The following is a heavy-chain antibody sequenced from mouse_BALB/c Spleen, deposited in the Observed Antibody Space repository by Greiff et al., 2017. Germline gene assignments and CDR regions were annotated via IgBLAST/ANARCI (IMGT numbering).Heavy chain of an antibody. D-gene: IGHD2-4*01. V-gene: IGHV14-1*02. Sequence: VQLQQSGAELVRPGASVKLSCKASGFNIKDYYMHWVKQRPEQGLEWIGWIDPENGNTIYDPKFQGKASITADTSSNTAYLQLSSLTSEDTAVYYCARGGYYFDYWGQGTLVTVSA. CDR1: GFNIKDYY. CDR2: IDPENGNT. CDR3: ARGGYYFDY. J-gene: IGHJ3*01.